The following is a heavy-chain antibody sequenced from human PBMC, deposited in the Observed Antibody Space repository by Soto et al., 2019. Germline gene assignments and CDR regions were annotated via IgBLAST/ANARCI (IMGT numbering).Heavy chain of an antibody. V-gene: IGHV3-23*01. CDR2: ISRTGDSA. CDR3: AKAPDGSGYYHNWFDS. J-gene: IGHJ5*01. D-gene: IGHD3-22*01. CDR1: GFSFSDYA. Sequence: EVHVLESGGALVQPGGSLTLSCAASGFSFSDYAMSWVRQAPGKGLEWVSSISRTGDSAYYADSVKGRFVISRDRSQNRLSIQMASLRVGLTAAYYCAKAPDGSGYYHNWFDSWGQGTLMT.